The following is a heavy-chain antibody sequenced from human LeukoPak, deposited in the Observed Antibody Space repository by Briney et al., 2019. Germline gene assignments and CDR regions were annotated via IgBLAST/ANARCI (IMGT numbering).Heavy chain of an antibody. CDR3: AKEMEMATTFDY. D-gene: IGHD5-24*01. CDR1: GFTFSSYA. V-gene: IGHV3-23*01. Sequence: PGGSLRLSCATSGFTFSSYAMSWVRQAPGTGLEWVSAISGSGGSTYYADSVKGRFTISRDNSKNTLYLQMNSLRAEDTAVYYCAKEMEMATTFDYWGQGTLVTVSS. CDR2: ISGSGGST. J-gene: IGHJ4*02.